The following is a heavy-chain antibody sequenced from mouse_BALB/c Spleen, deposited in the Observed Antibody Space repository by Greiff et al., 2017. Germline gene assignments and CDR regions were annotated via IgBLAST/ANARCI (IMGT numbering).Heavy chain of an antibody. CDR2: IWAGGST. D-gene: IGHD2-4*01. Sequence: VQLQQSGPGLVAPSQSLSITCTVSGFSLTSYGVHWVRQPPGKGLEWLGVIWAGGSTNYNSALMSRLSISKDNSKSQVFLQMNSLQTDDTAMYYCAREGDYPFAYWGQGTLVTVSA. J-gene: IGHJ3*01. V-gene: IGHV2-9*02. CDR3: AREGDYPFAY. CDR1: GFSLTSYG.